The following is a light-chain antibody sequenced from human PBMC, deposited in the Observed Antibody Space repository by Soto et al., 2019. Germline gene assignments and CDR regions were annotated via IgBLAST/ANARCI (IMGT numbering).Light chain of an antibody. CDR2: EVS. V-gene: IGLV2-14*01. CDR1: SSDVGGYNY. CDR3: SSYAGTNKRYV. Sequence: QSVLTQPASVSESPGQSITISCTGTSSDVGGYNYVSWYQQHPGKAPKLLIYEVSNRPSGVSNRFSGSKSGNTASLTVSGLQTEDEADYYCSSYAGTNKRYVFGTGTKVTVL. J-gene: IGLJ1*01.